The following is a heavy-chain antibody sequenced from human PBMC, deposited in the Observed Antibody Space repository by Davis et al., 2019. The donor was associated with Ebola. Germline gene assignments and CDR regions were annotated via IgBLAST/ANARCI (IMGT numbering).Heavy chain of an antibody. V-gene: IGHV5-51*01. CDR2: IYPGDSDT. D-gene: IGHD5-18*01. J-gene: IGHJ4*02. Sequence: GESLKISCKGSGYSFTSYWIGWVRQMPGKGLEWMGIIYPGDSDTRYSPSFQGQVTISADKSISTAYLQWSSLKASDTAMYYCARLRITQPHADTAMVTSWYFDYWGQGTLVTVSS. CDR1: GYSFTSYW. CDR3: ARLRITQPHADTAMVTSWYFDY.